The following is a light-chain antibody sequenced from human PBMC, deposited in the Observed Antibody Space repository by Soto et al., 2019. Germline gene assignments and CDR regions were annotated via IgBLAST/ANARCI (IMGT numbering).Light chain of an antibody. V-gene: IGKV3-15*01. CDR1: QTVSRS. CDR3: QQYIDWPPYT. CDR2: GAS. J-gene: IGKJ2*01. Sequence: EVVLTQSPATLSVSPGERATLSCRASQTVSRSLAWYQQKPGQAPRLLIYGASIRATGIPGRFSGSGSGTDFTLTISSLQSEDFAVYYCQQYIDWPPYTFGQGTKVDIK.